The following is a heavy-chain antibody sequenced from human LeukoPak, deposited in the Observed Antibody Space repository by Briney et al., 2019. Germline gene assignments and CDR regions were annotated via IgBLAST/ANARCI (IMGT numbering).Heavy chain of an antibody. Sequence: SETLSLTCTVSGGSISSYYWSWIRQPAGKGLEWIGYIYYSGSTYYNPSLKSRVTISVDTSKNQFSLKLSSVTAADTAVYYCARDGYYGSGSYQWGQGTLVTVSS. J-gene: IGHJ4*02. D-gene: IGHD3-10*01. CDR2: IYYSGST. V-gene: IGHV4-59*06. CDR3: ARDGYYGSGSYQ. CDR1: GGSISSYY.